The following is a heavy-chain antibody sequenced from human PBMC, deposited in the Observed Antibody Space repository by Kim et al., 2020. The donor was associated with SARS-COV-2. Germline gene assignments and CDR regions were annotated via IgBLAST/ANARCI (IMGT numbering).Heavy chain of an antibody. CDR1: GGSISGYY. CDR3: ARGYSTSWYFWFDP. D-gene: IGHD6-13*01. J-gene: IGHJ5*02. V-gene: IGHV4-59*01. Sequence: SETLSLTCTVSGGSISGYYWSWIRQPPGKGLEWIGNIYYTGSTNYNPSLKSRVTISVDTSKNQLSLKLTSVTAADTAVYYCARGYSTSWYFWFDPWGQGT. CDR2: IYYTGST.